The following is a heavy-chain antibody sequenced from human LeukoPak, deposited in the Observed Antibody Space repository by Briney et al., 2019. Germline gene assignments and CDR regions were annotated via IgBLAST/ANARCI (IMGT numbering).Heavy chain of an antibody. Sequence: GGTLRLSCAASGFTFSSYWMSWVRQAPGKGLEWVANIKQDGSEKYYVDSVKGRFTISRDNAKNPLYLQMNSLRAEDTAVYYCARVMITFGGVIVRHYYYYYMDVWGKGTTVTVSS. D-gene: IGHD3-16*02. CDR1: GFTFSSYW. J-gene: IGHJ6*03. CDR3: ARVMITFGGVIVRHYYYYYMDV. CDR2: IKQDGSEK. V-gene: IGHV3-7*04.